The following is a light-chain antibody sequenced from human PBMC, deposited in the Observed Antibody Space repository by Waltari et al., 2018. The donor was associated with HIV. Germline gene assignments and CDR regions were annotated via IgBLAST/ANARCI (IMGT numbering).Light chain of an antibody. Sequence: EVVLTQSPATLSVSPGERATLSCCAAQNVNNSLAWYQQKPGQDPRLLLNDASTRATGVPARFSGSGSGTEFTTTITSLQSEDFAVYYCHQYHNWPPFTFGQGTKLEI. J-gene: IGKJ2*01. CDR3: HQYHNWPPFT. V-gene: IGKV3-15*01. CDR1: QNVNNS. CDR2: DAS.